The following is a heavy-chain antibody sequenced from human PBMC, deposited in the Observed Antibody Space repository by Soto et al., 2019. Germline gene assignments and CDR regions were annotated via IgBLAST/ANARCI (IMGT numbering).Heavy chain of an antibody. Sequence: PSETLSLTCSVSGGSVTSGINYWSWIRQPPGKGLEWIGYIYPSGTTYYSPSFKSRVTISIDTSKNEFSLKLTSVTAADTAVYYCARDSRTSPDAPSYYYYNMDVWGEGTAVTVSS. V-gene: IGHV4-61*01. J-gene: IGHJ6*04. CDR1: GGSVTSGINY. CDR2: IYPSGTT. D-gene: IGHD4-17*01. CDR3: ARDSRTSPDAPSYYYYNMDV.